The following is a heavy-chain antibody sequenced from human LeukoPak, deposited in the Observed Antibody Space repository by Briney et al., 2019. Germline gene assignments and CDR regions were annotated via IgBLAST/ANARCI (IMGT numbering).Heavy chain of an antibody. J-gene: IGHJ4*02. CDR1: GFTFSNFA. CDR3: ANQPSGVSSIH. V-gene: IGHV3-23*01. CDR2: ISASGAST. Sequence: GGSLRLSCAASGFTFSNFAISWVRQAPGKGLEWVSGISASGASTYYADSVKGRFTISRDNSNNTLYLQMNSLRAEDTAVYYCANQPSGVSSIHWGQGTLVTVSS. D-gene: IGHD6-13*01.